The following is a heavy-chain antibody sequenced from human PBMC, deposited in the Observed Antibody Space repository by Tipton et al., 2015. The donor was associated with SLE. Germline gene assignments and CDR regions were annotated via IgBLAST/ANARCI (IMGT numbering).Heavy chain of an antibody. V-gene: IGHV4-39*01. D-gene: IGHD6-6*01. J-gene: IGHJ2*01. Sequence: LRLSCTVSGGSISSSSYYWGWIRQPPGKGLEWIGSIYYSGSTYYNPSLKSRVTISVDTSKNRFSLKLSSVTAADTAVYYCAPSIAARPRDWYFDLWGRGTLVTVSS. CDR3: APSIAARPRDWYFDL. CDR2: IYYSGST. CDR1: GGSISSSSYY.